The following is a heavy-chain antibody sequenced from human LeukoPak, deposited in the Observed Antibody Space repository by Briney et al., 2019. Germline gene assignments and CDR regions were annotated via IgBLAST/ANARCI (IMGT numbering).Heavy chain of an antibody. CDR3: ARGEPSYYYDSSGSYWYFDL. D-gene: IGHD3-22*01. J-gene: IGHJ2*01. Sequence: SQTLSLTCTVSGGSVSTGSYYWSWIRQPAGRGLEWIGHIHTSGTMNYNASLKSRVRISVETSKNQFSLKLSSVTAADTAVYYCARGEPSYYYDSSGSYWYFDLWGRGTLVTVSS. CDR2: IHTSGTM. CDR1: GGSVSTGSYY. V-gene: IGHV4-61*09.